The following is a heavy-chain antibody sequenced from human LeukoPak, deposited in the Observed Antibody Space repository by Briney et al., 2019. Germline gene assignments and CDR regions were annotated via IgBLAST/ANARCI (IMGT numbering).Heavy chain of an antibody. D-gene: IGHD1-26*01. CDR3: AREYSGTQIDY. CDR1: GYTFTVYY. V-gene: IGHV1-2*06. J-gene: IGHJ4*02. Sequence: ASVKVSCKASGYTFTVYYMHWVRQAAGQGLEWMGRINPNSGGTNSAQNFQGRVTMTRDTSITTAYMELSSLRSDDTAVYYCAREYSGTQIDYWGQGTLVTVSS. CDR2: INPNSGGT.